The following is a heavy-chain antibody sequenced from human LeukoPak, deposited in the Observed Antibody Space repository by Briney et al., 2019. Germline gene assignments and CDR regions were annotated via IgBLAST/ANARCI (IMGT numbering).Heavy chain of an antibody. D-gene: IGHD2-15*01. CDR3: ATVGGSGGSCYSVDY. J-gene: IGHJ4*02. Sequence: GGSLRLSCAASGFTFSNYVMTWVRQAPGKGLEWVSSISGSGDSTYYADSVKGRFTISRDNFKNTLHLQMNSLRAEDTAVYYCATVGGSGGSCYSVDYWGQGTLVTVSS. CDR2: ISGSGDST. V-gene: IGHV3-23*01. CDR1: GFTFSNYV.